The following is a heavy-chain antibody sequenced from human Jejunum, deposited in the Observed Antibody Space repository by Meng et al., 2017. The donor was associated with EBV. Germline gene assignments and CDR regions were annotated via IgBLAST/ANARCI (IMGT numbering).Heavy chain of an antibody. D-gene: IGHD4-17*01. CDR1: GSSITRVAYL. CDR2: IYHIGST. Sequence: LQLHGSGSTLVEPFQTLYLACAVSGSSITRVAYLWSWIRQPPGKGLEWIGNIYHIGSTYYNPSLKSRVTISVDRSKNQFSLKLTSVTAADTAVYYCARGGPDFGDYVPFDYWGQGTLVTVSS. J-gene: IGHJ4*02. CDR3: ARGGPDFGDYVPFDY. V-gene: IGHV4-30-2*01.